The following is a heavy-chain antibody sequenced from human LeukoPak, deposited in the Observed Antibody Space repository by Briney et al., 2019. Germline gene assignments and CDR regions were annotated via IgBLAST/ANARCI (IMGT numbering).Heavy chain of an antibody. J-gene: IGHJ6*03. V-gene: IGHV4-59*12. Sequence: SETLSLTCTVSGGSISSYYWSWIRQPPGKGLECIGYIYYSGSSNYNPSLKSRVTISVDTSKDQFSLKLGSVTAADTAVYYCARGRGYSYGSYYYYYYMDVWGKGTTVTVSS. CDR2: IYYSGSS. CDR1: GGSISSYY. D-gene: IGHD5-18*01. CDR3: ARGRGYSYGSYYYYYYMDV.